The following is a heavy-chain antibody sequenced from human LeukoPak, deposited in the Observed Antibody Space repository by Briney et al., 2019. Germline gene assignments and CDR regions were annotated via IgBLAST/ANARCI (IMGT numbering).Heavy chain of an antibody. V-gene: IGHV1-2*02. CDR2: INPNSGGT. J-gene: IGHJ4*02. CDR1: GYTFTGYY. CDR3: ARDYYGDYIADY. Sequence: ASVKVSCTASGYTFTGYYMHWVRQAPGQGLEWMGWINPNSGGTNYAQKFQGRVTMTRDTSISTAYMELSRLRSDDTAVYYCARDYYGDYIADYWGQGTLVAVSS. D-gene: IGHD4-17*01.